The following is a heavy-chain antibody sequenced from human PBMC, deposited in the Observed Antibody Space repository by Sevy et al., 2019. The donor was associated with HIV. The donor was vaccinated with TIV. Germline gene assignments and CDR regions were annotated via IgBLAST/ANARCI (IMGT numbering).Heavy chain of an antibody. CDR3: AKAQGEWGTPFALDV. V-gene: IGHV3-23*01. D-gene: IGHD3-16*01. CDR1: GFSINNYA. CDR2: ITAPGGRA. Sequence: GGSLRLSCAASGFSINNYAMTWVRQAPGKGLEWVSNITAPGGRAYLADSVKGRFTISSDTSVNKVFLQMASLRVEDTAIYYCAKAQGEWGTPFALDVWGQGTTVTVSS. J-gene: IGHJ6*02.